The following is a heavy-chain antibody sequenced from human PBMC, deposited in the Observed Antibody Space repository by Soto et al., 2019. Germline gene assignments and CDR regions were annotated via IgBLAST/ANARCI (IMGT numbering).Heavy chain of an antibody. CDR1: GFTLSRHT. J-gene: IGHJ3*02. CDR3: VRDYYDNSGYPNIFDM. Sequence: GGSLRLSCAASGFTLSRHTMNWVRQAPGKGLEWVSFIGSRTSDIYYADSVKGRFTISRDNAKNSLYLDLTRLRAEDTAVYFCVRDYYDNSGYPNIFDMWGQGTMVPVS. CDR2: IGSRTSDI. D-gene: IGHD3-22*01. V-gene: IGHV3-21*01.